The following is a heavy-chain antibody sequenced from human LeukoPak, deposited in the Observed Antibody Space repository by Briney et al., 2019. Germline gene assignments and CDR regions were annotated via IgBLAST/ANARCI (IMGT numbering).Heavy chain of an antibody. V-gene: IGHV3-23*01. CDR1: GFTFSSYA. CDR3: AKDPAYSSGYLYYFDY. D-gene: IGHD3-22*01. J-gene: IGHJ4*02. CDR2: ISGSGGST. Sequence: GGSLRLSCAASGFTFSSYAMSWVRQAPGKGLEWVSAISGSGGSTYYADSVKGRFTISRDNSKNTLYLQMNSLRAEDTAVYYCAKDPAYSSGYLYYFDYWGQGTLVTVSS.